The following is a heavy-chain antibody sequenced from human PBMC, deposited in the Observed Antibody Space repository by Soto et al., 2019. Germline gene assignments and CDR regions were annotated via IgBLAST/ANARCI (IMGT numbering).Heavy chain of an antibody. CDR3: VGGGGYFQH. CDR1: GFTFNNYG. Sequence: QVQLVESGGGVVQPGRSLRLSCAASGFTFNNYGMHWVRQAPGEGLEWVVAISSDGSYKLYADSVKGRFTISRDNSKNTLYLQMSSLRAEDTAMYYCVGGGGYFQHWGQGTPVSVSS. CDR2: ISSDGSYK. D-gene: IGHD3-16*01. V-gene: IGHV3-30*03. J-gene: IGHJ1*01.